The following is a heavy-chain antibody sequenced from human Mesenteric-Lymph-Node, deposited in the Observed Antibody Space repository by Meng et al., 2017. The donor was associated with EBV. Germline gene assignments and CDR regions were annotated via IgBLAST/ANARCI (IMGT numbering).Heavy chain of an antibody. CDR2: IYHSGTT. Sequence: QVQLQETVPGLAKPSGTLSLTYTVSGGAISSNNWWSWVRQPPGKGLEWIGEIYHSGTTNYNPSLKSRATMSVDKSKIHFSLKLSSVTAADTAVYHCAREARYHDSSGGGYYFDYWGQGTLVTVSS. V-gene: IGHV4-4*02. CDR1: GGAISSNNW. J-gene: IGHJ4*02. D-gene: IGHD3-22*01. CDR3: AREARYHDSSGGGYYFDY.